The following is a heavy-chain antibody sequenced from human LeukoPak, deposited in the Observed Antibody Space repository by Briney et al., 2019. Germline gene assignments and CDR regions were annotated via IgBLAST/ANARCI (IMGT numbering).Heavy chain of an antibody. V-gene: IGHV1-8*03. Sequence: ASVKVSCKASGYTFTSYDINWVRQATGQGLEWMGWMNPNSGNTGYAQKFQGRVTITRNTSISIAYMELSSLRSEDTAVYYCARALNRGSARLRYYYMDVWGKGTTVTVSS. J-gene: IGHJ6*03. D-gene: IGHD6-6*01. CDR1: GYTFTSYD. CDR2: MNPNSGNT. CDR3: ARALNRGSARLRYYYMDV.